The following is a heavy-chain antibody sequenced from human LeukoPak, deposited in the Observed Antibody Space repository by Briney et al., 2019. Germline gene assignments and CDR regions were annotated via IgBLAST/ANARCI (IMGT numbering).Heavy chain of an antibody. Sequence: PSETLSLTCTVSGASISTYYWIWIRQPAGKGLEWLGLIYTSGNTNYNPSLKSRVTMSVDTSKNQFSLKLSSVTAADTAVYYCARVRGITSMAYFDYWGQGTLVTVSS. D-gene: IGHD5-18*01. CDR2: IYTSGNT. J-gene: IGHJ4*02. CDR3: ARVRGITSMAYFDY. V-gene: IGHV4-4*07. CDR1: GASISTYY.